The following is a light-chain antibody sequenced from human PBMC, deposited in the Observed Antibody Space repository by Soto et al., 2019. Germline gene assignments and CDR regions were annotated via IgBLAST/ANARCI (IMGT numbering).Light chain of an antibody. CDR2: EVS. V-gene: IGLV2-14*01. CDR1: SSDVGSYSY. CDR3: SSFTSSSTLV. Sequence: QSALTQPASVSGSPGQSITISCTGTSSDVGSYSYVSWYQLHPGKAPKLMIYEVSNRHSGVSDRFSGSKSGNTASLTISGLQAEDEADYYCSSFTSSSTLVFGTGTK. J-gene: IGLJ1*01.